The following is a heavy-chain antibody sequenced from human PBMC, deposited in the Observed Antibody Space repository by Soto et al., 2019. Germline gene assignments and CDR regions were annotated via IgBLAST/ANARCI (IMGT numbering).Heavy chain of an antibody. J-gene: IGHJ6*03. CDR1: GYTLTELS. CDR2: FDPEDGET. CDR3: ATFFHKTGTTDLPAAVYYYYMDV. Sequence: AASVKVSCKVSGYTLTELSMHWVRQAPGKGLEWMGGFDPEDGETIYAQKFQGRVTMTEDTSTDTAYMEPSSLRSEDTAVYYCATFFHKTGTTDLPAAVYYYYMDVWGKGTTVTVSS. V-gene: IGHV1-24*01. D-gene: IGHD1-7*01.